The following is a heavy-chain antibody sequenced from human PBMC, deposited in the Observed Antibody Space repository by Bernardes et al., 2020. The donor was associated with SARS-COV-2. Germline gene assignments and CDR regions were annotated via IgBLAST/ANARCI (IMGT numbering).Heavy chain of an antibody. Sequence: ASVKVSCKASGYTFSAYYIHWLRQAPGQGFEWMGWISPKSGATNYAQKFQGRVTMTRDTAISTEYMQLSRLTSDDTAVYYCARTFYYDRGGDSVFDQWGQGTLVSVS. CDR1: GYTFSAYY. V-gene: IGHV1-2*02. CDR2: ISPKSGAT. CDR3: ARTFYYDRGGDSVFDQ. D-gene: IGHD2-21*01. J-gene: IGHJ4*02.